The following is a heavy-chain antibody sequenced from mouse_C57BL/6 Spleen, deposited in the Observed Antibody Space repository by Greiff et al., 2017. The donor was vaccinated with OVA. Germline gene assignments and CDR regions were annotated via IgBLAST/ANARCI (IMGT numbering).Heavy chain of an antibody. Sequence: EVQLVESGGGLVQPGGSMKLSCAASGFTFTDAWMDWVRQSPGTGLEWVAEIRNKANNHATYYAVSVQGRFTISRDDSKRVVYMQMNSVGAEDAGVEYCTRPGAEDWCFDVWGTGTTVTVSS. V-gene: IGHV6-6*01. CDR3: TRPGAEDWCFDV. J-gene: IGHJ1*03. CDR1: GFTFTDAW. CDR2: IRNKANNHAT.